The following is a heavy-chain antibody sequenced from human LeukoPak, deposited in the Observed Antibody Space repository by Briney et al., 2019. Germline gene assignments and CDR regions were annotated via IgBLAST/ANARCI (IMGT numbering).Heavy chain of an antibody. CDR1: GVSISSSNSY. J-gene: IGHJ4*02. V-gene: IGHV4-39*07. CDR2: IYYSGST. Sequence: SETLSLTCTVSGVSISSSNSYWGWIRQPPGKGLEWIGSIYYSGSTYYNPSLKSRVTISVDTSKNQFSLKLSSVTAADTAVYYCARDMAVTAFFYWGQGTLVTVSS. D-gene: IGHD2-21*02. CDR3: ARDMAVTAFFY.